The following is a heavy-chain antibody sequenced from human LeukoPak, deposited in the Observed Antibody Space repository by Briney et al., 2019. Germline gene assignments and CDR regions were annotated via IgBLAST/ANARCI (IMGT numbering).Heavy chain of an antibody. V-gene: IGHV3-30*18. Sequence: GGSLRLSCAASGFTFSSYGMHWVRQAPGKGLEWVAVISYDGSNKYYADFVKGRFTISRDNSKNTLYLQMNSLRAEDTAVYYCAKDPISGYYYMDVWGKGTTVTVSS. CDR2: ISYDGSNK. CDR1: GFTFSSYG. J-gene: IGHJ6*03. D-gene: IGHD3-9*01. CDR3: AKDPISGYYYMDV.